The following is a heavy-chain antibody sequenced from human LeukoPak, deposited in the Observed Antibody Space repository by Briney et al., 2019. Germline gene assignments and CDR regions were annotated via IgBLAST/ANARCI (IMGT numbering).Heavy chain of an antibody. CDR3: ARFEQWLAYFDY. D-gene: IGHD6-19*01. CDR2: ISSSGSYI. V-gene: IGHV3-21*04. J-gene: IGHJ4*02. Sequence: PGGSLRLSCAASGFTFSAYTMNWVRQAPGKGLEWVSAISSSGSYIFYADSVKGRFTISRDNSKNTLYLQMNSLRAEDTAVYYCARFEQWLAYFDYWGQGTLVTVSS. CDR1: GFTFSAYT.